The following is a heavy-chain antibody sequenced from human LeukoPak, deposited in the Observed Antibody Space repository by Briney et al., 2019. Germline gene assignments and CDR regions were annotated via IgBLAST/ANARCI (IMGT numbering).Heavy chain of an antibody. CDR3: ARESVRSGDAPEYFDY. V-gene: IGHV3-21*04. Sequence: PGGSLRLSCAASGFTFSSYSMNWVRQAPGKGLEWVSSISSSSSYIYYADSVKGRFTISRDNAKNSLYLQMNSLRSEDTAVYYCARESVRSGDAPEYFDYWGQGTLVTVSS. J-gene: IGHJ4*02. CDR2: ISSSSSYI. CDR1: GFTFSSYS. D-gene: IGHD2-21*02.